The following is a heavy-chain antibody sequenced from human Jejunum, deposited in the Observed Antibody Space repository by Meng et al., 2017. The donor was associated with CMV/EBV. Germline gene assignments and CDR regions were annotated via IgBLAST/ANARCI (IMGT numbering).Heavy chain of an antibody. CDR2: ISFDGRNT. CDR3: ARGADDHNNYYYGVDV. J-gene: IGHJ6*02. V-gene: IGHV3-30*04. Sequence: FTTRAMHWVRQAPGRGLEWVGLISFDGRNTHYADSVKGRFTISRDNSKNTLYLQMNSLRSEDTAVFYCARGADDHNNYYYGVDVWGQGTTVTVSS. CDR1: FTTRA. D-gene: IGHD5-24*01.